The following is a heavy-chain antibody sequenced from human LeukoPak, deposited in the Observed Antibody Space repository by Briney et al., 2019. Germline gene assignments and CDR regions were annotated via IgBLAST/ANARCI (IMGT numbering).Heavy chain of an antibody. J-gene: IGHJ4*02. CDR1: GFTFSSYS. V-gene: IGHV3-48*01. CDR2: ISSSSSTI. D-gene: IGHD2-2*02. CDR3: VRYCISTSCYSDIGH. Sequence: GGSLRLSCAASGFTFSSYSMNWVRQAPGKGLEWVSYISSSSSTIYYADSVKGRFTISRDNAENSLYLQMNSLRAEDTAVYYCVRYCISTSCYSDIGHWGPGTLVTVST.